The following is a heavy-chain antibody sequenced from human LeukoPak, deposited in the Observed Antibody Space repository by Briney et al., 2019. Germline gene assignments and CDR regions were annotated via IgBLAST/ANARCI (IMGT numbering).Heavy chain of an antibody. V-gene: IGHV3-23*01. CDR3: AGHGSSSG. CDR2: IYDGGSNT. CDR1: GFTFSANA. J-gene: IGHJ4*02. Sequence: LPGGSLRLSCGASGFTFSANALSWVRQAPGKGLEWVSTIYDGGSNTNYADSVKGRFTTSRDNSKNTLYLQMNSLRAEDTAVYYCAGHGSSSGWGQGTLVTVSS. D-gene: IGHD6-6*01.